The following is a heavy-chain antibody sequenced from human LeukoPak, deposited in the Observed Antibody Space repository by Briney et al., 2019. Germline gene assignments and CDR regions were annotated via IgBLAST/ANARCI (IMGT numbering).Heavy chain of an antibody. J-gene: IGHJ6*03. D-gene: IGHD2-2*01. CDR2: IYTSGST. CDR3: ARGHIAVEPATMSYYYYMDV. CDR1: GDSISSYY. Sequence: SETLSLTCTVSGDSISSYYWSWIRQPAGKGLEWIGRIYTSGSTNYNPSFKSRVTLSVDTSKNQFSLKLSSVTAADTAVYYCARGHIAVEPATMSYYYYMDVWGKGTTVTISS. V-gene: IGHV4-4*07.